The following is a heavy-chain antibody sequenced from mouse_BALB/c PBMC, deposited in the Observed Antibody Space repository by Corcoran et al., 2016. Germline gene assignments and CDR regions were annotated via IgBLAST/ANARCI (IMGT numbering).Heavy chain of an antibody. CDR3: ARGYYYGSSYTYYAMDY. D-gene: IGHD1-1*01. J-gene: IGHJ4*01. CDR1: GYSFTGYY. Sequence: LVKTGASVKISCKASGYSFTGYYMHWVKQSHGKSLEWIGYISCYNGATSYNQKFKGKATFTVDTSSSTAYMQFNSLTSEDSAVYYCARGYYYGSSYTYYAMDYWGQGTSVTDSS. V-gene: IGHV1S34*01. CDR2: ISCYNGAT.